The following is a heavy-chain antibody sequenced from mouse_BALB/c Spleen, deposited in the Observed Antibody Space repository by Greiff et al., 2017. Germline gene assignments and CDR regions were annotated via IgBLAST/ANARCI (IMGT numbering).Heavy chain of an antibody. D-gene: IGHD3-1*01. V-gene: IGHV1-67*01. Sequence: QVQLKESGPELVRPGVSVKISCKGSGYTFTDYAMHWVKQSHAKSLEWIGVISTYYGNTNYNQKFKGKATMTVDKSSSTAYMELARLTSEDSAIYYCARRGSGYVDYAMDYWGQGTSVTVSS. CDR3: ARRGSGYVDYAMDY. CDR2: ISTYYGNT. J-gene: IGHJ4*01. CDR1: GYTFTDYA.